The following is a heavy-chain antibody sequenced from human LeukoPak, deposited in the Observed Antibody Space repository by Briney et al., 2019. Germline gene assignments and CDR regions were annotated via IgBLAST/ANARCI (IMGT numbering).Heavy chain of an antibody. CDR2: IYGGGDT. CDR1: GFTVTDNY. V-gene: IGHV3-53*01. CDR3: AKGGPGSPVAGDY. Sequence: GGSLRLSCAAAGFTVTDNYMNWVRQSSGKGLEWVSVIYGGGDTNYADSVKGRFIIYRDTSKNTVYLQMNSLGAEDTAVYYCAKGGPGSPVAGDYWGQGTLVTVSS. D-gene: IGHD6-19*01. J-gene: IGHJ4*02.